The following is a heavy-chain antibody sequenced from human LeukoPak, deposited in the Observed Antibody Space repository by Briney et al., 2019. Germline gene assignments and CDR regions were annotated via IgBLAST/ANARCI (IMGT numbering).Heavy chain of an antibody. CDR2: ISTSGSTL. V-gene: IGHV3-11*01. CDR1: GFTLSDYY. D-gene: IGHD5-24*01. J-gene: IGHJ3*02. Sequence: GGSLRLSCAASGFTLSDYYMSWVRQAPGKGLEWVSYISTSGSTLYYADSVKGRFTISRDNAKNSLYLQMNSLRAEDTAVYYCARDGYNLDAFDIWGQGTMVTVSS. CDR3: ARDGYNLDAFDI.